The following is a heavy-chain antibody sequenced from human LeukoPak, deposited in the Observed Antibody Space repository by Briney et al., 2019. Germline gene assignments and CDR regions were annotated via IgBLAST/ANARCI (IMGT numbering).Heavy chain of an antibody. CDR2: ISSSSSTI. CDR3: ARDALINTAMVYYFDY. V-gene: IGHV3-48*04. Sequence: PGGSLRLSCAASGFTFSSYSMNWVRQAPGKGLEWVSYISSSSSTIYYADSVKGRFTISRDNAKNSLYLQMNSLRAEDTAVYYCARDALINTAMVYYFDYWGQGTLVTVSS. D-gene: IGHD5-18*01. CDR1: GFTFSSYS. J-gene: IGHJ4*02.